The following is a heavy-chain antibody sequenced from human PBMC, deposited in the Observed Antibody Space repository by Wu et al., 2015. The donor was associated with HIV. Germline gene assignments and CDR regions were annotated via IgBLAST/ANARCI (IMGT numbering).Heavy chain of an antibody. CDR1: GGTFSSYA. V-gene: IGHV1-69*12. J-gene: IGHJ6*03. D-gene: IGHD2-2*02. CDR3: ARGRATYNYYYYYYMDV. Sequence: QVQLVQSGAEVKKPGSSVKVSCKASGGTFSSYAISWVRQAPGEGLEWVGGIIPIFGTANYAQKFQGRVTITADESTSTAYMELSSLRSEDTAVYYCARGRATYNYYYYYYMDVWGKGTTVTVSS. CDR2: IIPIFGTA.